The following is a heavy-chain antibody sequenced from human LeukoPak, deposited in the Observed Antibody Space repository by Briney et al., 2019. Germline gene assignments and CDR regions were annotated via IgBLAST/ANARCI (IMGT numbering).Heavy chain of an antibody. CDR2: IYYSGST. CDR3: ARGRSSGWYSQSAFDI. Sequence: SETLSLTCTVYIGSMHSYYSSWIRQPPGKGLERIGYIYYSGSTNYNPSLKSRVTISVDTSKNQFSLKLSSVTAADTAVYYSARGRSSGWYSQSAFDIWGQGTMVTVSS. D-gene: IGHD6-19*01. CDR1: IGSMHSYY. V-gene: IGHV4-59*01. J-gene: IGHJ3*02.